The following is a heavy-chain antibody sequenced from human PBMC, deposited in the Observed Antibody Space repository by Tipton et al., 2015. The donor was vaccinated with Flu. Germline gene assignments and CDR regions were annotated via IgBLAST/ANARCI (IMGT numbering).Heavy chain of an antibody. Sequence: TLSLTCAVYGGSFSGYYWSWIRQPPGKGLEWIGEINHSGSTNYNPSLKSRVTISVDTSKNQFSLKLSSVTAADTAVYYCARGRAGPLWFGDRTRASHVRGWFDPWGQGTLVTVSS. D-gene: IGHD3-10*01. V-gene: IGHV4-34*01. J-gene: IGHJ5*02. CDR3: ARGRAGPLWFGDRTRASHVRGWFDP. CDR1: GGSFSGYY. CDR2: INHSGST.